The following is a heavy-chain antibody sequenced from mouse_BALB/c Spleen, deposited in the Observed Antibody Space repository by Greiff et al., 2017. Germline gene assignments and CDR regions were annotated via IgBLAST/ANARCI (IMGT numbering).Heavy chain of an antibody. CDR2: INPSTGYT. J-gene: IGHJ3*01. CDR3: ARSYDGYYVGWFAY. V-gene: IGHV1-7*01. D-gene: IGHD2-3*01. Sequence: QVHVKQSGAELAKPGASVKMSCKASGYTFTSYWMHWVKQRPGQGLEWIGFINPSTGYTEYNQKFKDKATLTADKSSSTAYMQLSSLTSEDSAVYYCARSYDGYYVGWFAYWGQGTLVTVSA. CDR1: GYTFTSYW.